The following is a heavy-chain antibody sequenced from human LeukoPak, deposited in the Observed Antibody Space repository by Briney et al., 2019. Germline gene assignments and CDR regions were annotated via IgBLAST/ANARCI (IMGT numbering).Heavy chain of an antibody. Sequence: PSETLSLTCTVSSYSISSGYYWGWIRQPPGKGLEWIGIIYHSGNTYYNPSLKSRVTILVDTSKNQFSLKLSSVTAADTAVYYCARDPSRDYDFWSGYPPRGYFDLWGRGTLVTVSS. D-gene: IGHD3-3*01. CDR3: ARDPSRDYDFWSGYPPRGYFDL. V-gene: IGHV4-38-2*02. CDR1: SYSISSGYY. CDR2: IYHSGNT. J-gene: IGHJ2*01.